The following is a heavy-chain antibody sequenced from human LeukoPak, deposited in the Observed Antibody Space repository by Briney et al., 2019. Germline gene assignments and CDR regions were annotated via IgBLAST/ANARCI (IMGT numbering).Heavy chain of an antibody. V-gene: IGHV3-30*18. Sequence: PGGSLRLSCAASGFTFSSYGMHWVRQAPGKGLEWVAVISYDGSNKYYADSVKGRFTISRDNSKNTLYLQINSLRAEDTAVYYCAKGGLLGATTGWGQGTLVTVSS. CDR2: ISYDGSNK. CDR1: GFTFSSYG. J-gene: IGHJ4*02. CDR3: AKGGLLGATTG. D-gene: IGHD1-26*01.